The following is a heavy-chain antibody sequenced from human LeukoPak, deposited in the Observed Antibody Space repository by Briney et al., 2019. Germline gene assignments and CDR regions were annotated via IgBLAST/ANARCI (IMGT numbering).Heavy chain of an antibody. Sequence: PGESLRLSCAASGFIFSSYLMSWVRQAPGKGLEWVANINQDASERYYVDSVKGRFSISRDNAKNSLYLQMKSLRAEDTAVYYCARSKRGGYYGEALDIWGQGTKVTVSS. CDR1: GFIFSSYL. D-gene: IGHD3-3*01. CDR2: INQDASER. CDR3: ARSKRGGYYGEALDI. V-gene: IGHV3-7*01. J-gene: IGHJ3*02.